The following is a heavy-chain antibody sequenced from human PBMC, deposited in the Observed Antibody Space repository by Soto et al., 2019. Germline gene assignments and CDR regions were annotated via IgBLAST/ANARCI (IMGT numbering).Heavy chain of an antibody. CDR1: GFTFSSYG. CDR2: ISYDGSNK. D-gene: IGHD1-7*01. J-gene: IGHJ6*02. V-gene: IGHV3-30*18. CDR3: AKVLREGLELESRGYYYYYGMDV. Sequence: GGSLRLSCAASGFTFSSYGMHWVRQAPGKGLEWVAVISYDGSNKYYADSVKGRFTISRDNSKNTLYRQMNSLKAEDTAVYYCAKVLREGLELESRGYYYYYGMDVWGQGTTVTVSS.